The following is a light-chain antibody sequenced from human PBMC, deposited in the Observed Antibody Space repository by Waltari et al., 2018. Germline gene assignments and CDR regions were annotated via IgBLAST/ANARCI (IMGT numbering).Light chain of an antibody. CDR1: SGINVGSYR. V-gene: IGLV5-45*03. Sequence: QAVLTQPSSLSASPGASASHPCPLRSGINVGSYRLSRYQQKPESPHQYLLRYKSDSDNNQDSRVPRRFSGSKDASANAGILLISGLQSEDEADYYCMIWHNNAVVFGGGTTLTVL. CDR3: MIWHNNAVV. CDR2: YKSDSDN. J-gene: IGLJ2*01.